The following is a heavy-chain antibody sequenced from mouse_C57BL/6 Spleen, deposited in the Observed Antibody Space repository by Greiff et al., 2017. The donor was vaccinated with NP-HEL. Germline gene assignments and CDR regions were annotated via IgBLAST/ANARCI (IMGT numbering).Heavy chain of an antibody. CDR2: IHPNSGGT. CDR3: ARYDYDEAY. CDR1: GYTFTSYW. Sequence: XQXPGAELVTPGASVKLSCKASGYTFTSYWMHWVKQRPGQGLEWIGMIHPNSGGTNYNEKFKSKATLTVDKSSSTAYMQLSSLTSEDSAVYYCARYDYDEAYWGQGTLVTVSA. J-gene: IGHJ3*01. D-gene: IGHD2-4*01. V-gene: IGHV1-64*01.